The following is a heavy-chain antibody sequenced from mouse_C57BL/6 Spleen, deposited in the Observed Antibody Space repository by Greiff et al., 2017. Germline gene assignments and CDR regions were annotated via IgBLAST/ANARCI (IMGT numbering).Heavy chain of an antibody. CDR1: GFTFTDYY. J-gene: IGHJ2*01. Sequence: EVQRVESGGGLVQPGGSLSLSCAASGFTFTDYYMSWVRQPPGKALEWLGFIRNKANGYTTEYSASVKGRFTISRDNSQSILYLQMNALRAEDSATYYCASSNGNYFDYWGQGTTLTVSS. V-gene: IGHV7-3*01. CDR2: IRNKANGYTT. CDR3: ASSNGNYFDY. D-gene: IGHD2-1*01.